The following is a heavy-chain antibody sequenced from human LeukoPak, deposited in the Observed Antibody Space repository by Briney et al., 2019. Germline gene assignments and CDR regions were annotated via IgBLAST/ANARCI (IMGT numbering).Heavy chain of an antibody. J-gene: IGHJ6*02. Sequence: SETLSLTCAVYGGSFSGYYWSWIRQPPGKGLEWIGEINHSGSTNYNPSLKSRVTISVDTSKNQFSLKLSSVTAADTAVYYCARSTFYDYGGNYYGMDVWGQGTTVTVSS. CDR1: GGSFSGYY. CDR3: ARSTFYDYGGNYYGMDV. D-gene: IGHD4-17*01. CDR2: INHSGST. V-gene: IGHV4-34*01.